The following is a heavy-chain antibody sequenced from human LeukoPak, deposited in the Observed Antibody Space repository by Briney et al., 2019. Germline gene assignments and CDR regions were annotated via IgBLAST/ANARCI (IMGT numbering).Heavy chain of an antibody. J-gene: IGHJ4*02. CDR3: ARDGGYDFWSGYYPDY. CDR1: GGTFSSYA. CDR2: IIPILGIA. D-gene: IGHD3-3*01. Sequence: GASVKVSCKASGGTFSSYAISWVRQAPGQGLEWMGRIIPILGIANYAQKFQGRVTITADKSTSTAYMELSSLRSEDTAVYYCARDGGYDFWSGYYPDYWGQGTLVTVSS. V-gene: IGHV1-69*04.